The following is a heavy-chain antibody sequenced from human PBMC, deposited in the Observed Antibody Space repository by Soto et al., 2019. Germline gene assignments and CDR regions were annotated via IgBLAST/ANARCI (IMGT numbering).Heavy chain of an antibody. CDR3: ARVHCSGGSCYSIGVAAPGYNWFDP. J-gene: IGHJ5*02. CDR1: GGSVSSGDYY. Sequence: QVQLQESGPGLVKPSQTLSLTCTVSGGSVSSGDYYWTWIRQPPGKGLEWIGYIYYSGSTYYSPSLTSRVTISVDTSKNQFSLKLSSVTAADPAVCYCARVHCSGGSCYSIGVAAPGYNWFDPWGQGTLVTVSS. V-gene: IGHV4-30-4*01. CDR2: IYYSGST. D-gene: IGHD2-15*01.